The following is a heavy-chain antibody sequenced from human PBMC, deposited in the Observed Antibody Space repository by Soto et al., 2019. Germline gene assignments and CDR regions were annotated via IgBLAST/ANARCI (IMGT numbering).Heavy chain of an antibody. J-gene: IGHJ6*02. CDR3: ASGETTPGYYYGMDV. D-gene: IGHD3-10*01. CDR1: GFTFSSYA. CDR2: ISGSGGST. Sequence: EVQLLESGGGLVQPGGSLRLSCAASGFTFSSYAMSWVRQAPGKGLEWVSAISGSGGSTYYADSVKGRFTISRDNSKNSLYLQMNSLRAEDTAVYYCASGETTPGYYYGMDVWGQGTTVTVSS. V-gene: IGHV3-23*01.